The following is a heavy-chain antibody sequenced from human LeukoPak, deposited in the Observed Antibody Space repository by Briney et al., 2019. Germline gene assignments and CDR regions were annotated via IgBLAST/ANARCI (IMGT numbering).Heavy chain of an antibody. Sequence: PSETLSLTCTVSGGSVSSGSYYWSWIRQPPGKGLEWIGYIYYSGSTNYNPSLKSRVTISVDTSKNQFSLKLSSVTAADTAVYYCARDTVGAYGYYWGKGTLVTVS. J-gene: IGHJ4*02. CDR1: GGSVSSGSYY. V-gene: IGHV4-61*01. D-gene: IGHD3-10*01. CDR3: ARDTVGAYGYY. CDR2: IYYSGST.